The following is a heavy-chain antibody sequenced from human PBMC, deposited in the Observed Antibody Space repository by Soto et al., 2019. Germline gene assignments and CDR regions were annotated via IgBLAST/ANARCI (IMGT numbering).Heavy chain of an antibody. D-gene: IGHD6-13*01. J-gene: IGHJ6*02. CDR1: GFTFSSYW. CDR2: IGSNGRST. Sequence: GGSLRLSCAASGFTFSSYWMHWVRQVPGKGLVWVSRIGSNGRSTNYADSVKGRFTISRDNAKNTLYLQMNSLRAEDTAVYYCARVHPRQQLAIYGMDVWGQGTTVTVSS. V-gene: IGHV3-74*01. CDR3: ARVHPRQQLAIYGMDV.